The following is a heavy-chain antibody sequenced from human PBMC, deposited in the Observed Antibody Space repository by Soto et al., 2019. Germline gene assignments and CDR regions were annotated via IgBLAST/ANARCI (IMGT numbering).Heavy chain of an antibody. CDR2: IYYSGST. V-gene: IGHV4-59*13. D-gene: IGHD3-22*01. CDR1: GASIDSYY. CDR3: ARDRTHFDSSAYYSGLDV. J-gene: IGHJ6*02. Sequence: SETLSLTGTVSGASIDSYYWNWIRQPPGKGLEWIGYIYYSGSTTYNPSLKTRVTISVDRSKNQFSLKLTSVTAADTAVYYCARDRTHFDSSAYYSGLDVWGQGTTVTVSS.